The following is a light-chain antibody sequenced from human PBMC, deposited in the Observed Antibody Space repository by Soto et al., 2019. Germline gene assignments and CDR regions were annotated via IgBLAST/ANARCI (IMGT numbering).Light chain of an antibody. V-gene: IGLV2-14*01. CDR3: SSYTSSSTHYG. J-gene: IGLJ1*01. Sequence: QSALTQPASVSGSPGQSITISCTGTSSDVGGYNYVSWYQQHPGKAPKLMIYEVSNRPSGVSNRFSGSKSGNTASLTISGLQAEDEADYYCSSYTSSSTHYGFGTGTKLTVL. CDR1: SSDVGGYNY. CDR2: EVS.